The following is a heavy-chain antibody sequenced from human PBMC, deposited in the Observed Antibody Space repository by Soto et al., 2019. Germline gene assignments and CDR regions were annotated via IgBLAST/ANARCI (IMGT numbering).Heavy chain of an antibody. V-gene: IGHV1-69*02. J-gene: IGHJ4*02. D-gene: IGHD3-9*01. CDR3: ARSYDILTGHYFDY. CDR1: GGTFSSYT. CDR2: IIPILGIA. Sequence: EASVKVSCKASGGTFSSYTISWVRQAPGQGLEWMGRIIPILGIANYAQKFQGRVTITVDKSTSTAYMELSSLRSEDTAVYYCARSYDILTGHYFDYWGQGTLVTVSS.